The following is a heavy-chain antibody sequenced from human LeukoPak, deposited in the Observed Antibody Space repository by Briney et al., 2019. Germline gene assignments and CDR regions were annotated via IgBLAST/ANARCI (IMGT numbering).Heavy chain of an antibody. J-gene: IGHJ4*02. V-gene: IGHV3-7*01. CDR3: ARDTWLDSSGWYSFDY. D-gene: IGHD6-19*01. Sequence: GGSLRLSCAASGFTFSSYWMSWVRQAPGKGLEWVANIKQDGSEKYYVDSVKGRFTISRDNAKNSLYLQMNRLRGEDTAVYYCARDTWLDSSGWYSFDYWGQGTLVTVSS. CDR1: GFTFSSYW. CDR2: IKQDGSEK.